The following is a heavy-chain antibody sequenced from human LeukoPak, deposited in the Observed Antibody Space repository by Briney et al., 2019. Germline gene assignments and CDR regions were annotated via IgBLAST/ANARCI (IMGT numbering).Heavy chain of an antibody. J-gene: IGHJ4*02. CDR3: ARARLHHNYGSGTSFDY. Sequence: SQTLSLTCAISGDSVSSNTAAWNRIRQSPSRGLEWLGRTYYRSNWGHDYAVSVQGRITINPDTSKNHFSLQLHSVTPEDTAVYFCARARLHHNYGSGTSFDYWGQGTLVTVSS. CDR2: TYYRSNWGH. D-gene: IGHD3-10*01. CDR1: GDSVSSNTAA. V-gene: IGHV6-1*01.